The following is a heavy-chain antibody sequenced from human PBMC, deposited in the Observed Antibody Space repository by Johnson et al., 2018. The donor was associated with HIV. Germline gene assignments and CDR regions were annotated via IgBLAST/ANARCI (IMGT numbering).Heavy chain of an antibody. Sequence: VQLVESGGGVVRPGGSLRLSCAASGFTFDDYGMSWVRQAPGKGLAWVSGINGNSGSIGYADSVKGRFTIYRDNAKNSLYLQMNSLIAGDTALYYCAKDQWSSSWTNDAIDIWGQGTMVTVSS. CDR3: AKDQWSSSWTNDAIDI. J-gene: IGHJ3*02. CDR1: GFTFDDYG. D-gene: IGHD6-13*01. V-gene: IGHV3-20*04. CDR2: INGNSGSI.